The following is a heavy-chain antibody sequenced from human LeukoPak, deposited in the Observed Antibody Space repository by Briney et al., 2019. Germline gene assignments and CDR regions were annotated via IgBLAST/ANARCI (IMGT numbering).Heavy chain of an antibody. CDR2: IYHSGST. J-gene: IGHJ4*02. CDR1: GGSISSSNW. CDR3: VSDYGGYSVDY. D-gene: IGHD4-23*01. V-gene: IGHV4-4*02. Sequence: PSGTLSLTCAVSGGSISSSNWWSWVRQPPGKGLEWIGEIYHSGSTNYNPSLKSRVTISVEKSKKQFSLKLSSVTAADTAVYYCVSDYGGYSVDYWGQGTLVTVSS.